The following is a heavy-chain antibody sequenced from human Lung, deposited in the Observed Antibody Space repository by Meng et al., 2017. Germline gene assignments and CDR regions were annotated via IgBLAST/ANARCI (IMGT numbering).Heavy chain of an antibody. Sequence: QVQLEEWGVGVWRPSETLSLTCVVSGGSFSDYYWSWIRQPPGKGLEWIGEINHSGSTNYNQSLESRATISVDTSQNNLSLKLSSVTAADSAVYYCARGPTTMAHDFDYWGQGTLVTVSS. J-gene: IGHJ4*02. V-gene: IGHV4-34*01. CDR3: ARGPTTMAHDFDY. CDR2: INHSGST. CDR1: GGSFSDYY. D-gene: IGHD4-11*01.